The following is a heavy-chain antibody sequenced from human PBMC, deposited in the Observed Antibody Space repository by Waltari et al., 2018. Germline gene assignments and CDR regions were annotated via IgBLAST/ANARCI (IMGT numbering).Heavy chain of an antibody. V-gene: IGHV4-4*07. J-gene: IGHJ6*03. CDR3: AREWADTLGYYYYYYMDV. CDR1: GGSISSSY. Sequence: QVQLQESGPGLVKPSETLSLTCTVSGGSISSSYWSWIRQPAGKGLEWIGRIYTSGSTNYYPSLKRRVTMSVDTSKNQFSRKLSSVTAADTAVYYCAREWADTLGYYYYYYMDVWGKGTTVTISS. D-gene: IGHD1-26*01. CDR2: IYTSGST.